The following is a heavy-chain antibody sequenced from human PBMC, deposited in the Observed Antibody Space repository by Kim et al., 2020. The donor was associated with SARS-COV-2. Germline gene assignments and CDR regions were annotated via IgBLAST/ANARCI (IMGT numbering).Heavy chain of an antibody. V-gene: IGHV3-15*01. Sequence: KGRFTISRDDSKNTLYLQMNSLKTEDTAVYYCTTDVTVTTIYYYYYGMDVWGQGTTVTVSS. CDR3: TTDVTVTTIYYYYYGMDV. J-gene: IGHJ6*02. D-gene: IGHD4-17*01.